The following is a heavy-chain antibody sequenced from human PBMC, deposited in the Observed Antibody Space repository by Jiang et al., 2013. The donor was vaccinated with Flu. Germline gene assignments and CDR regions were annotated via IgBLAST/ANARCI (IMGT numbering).Heavy chain of an antibody. J-gene: IGHJ5*02. V-gene: IGHV1-18*01. CDR2: ISTWNGDT. D-gene: IGHD2-8*02. CDR3: ARDFYCPGGGCWDCFDP. CDR1: GYTFTSYG. Sequence: GAEVKKPGASVKVSCKTSGYTFTSYGISWVRQAPGQGLEWMGWISTWNGDTNYAKKIQGRVTMTTDTSTSTAYMELRSLRSDDTAVYYCARDFYCPGGGCWDCFDPWGQGTLV.